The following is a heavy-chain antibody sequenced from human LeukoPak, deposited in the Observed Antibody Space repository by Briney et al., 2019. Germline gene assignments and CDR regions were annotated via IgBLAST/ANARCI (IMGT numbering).Heavy chain of an antibody. D-gene: IGHD1-1*01. CDR3: ATLRLYWNDVFY. CDR2: IYYSGIT. V-gene: IGHV4-39*01. Sequence: SETLSLTCSVSGGSMSNVVYYWGWIRQPPGKGLEWIGSIYYSGITYYNPSLKSRVTISVDTSKNQFSLNLTSVTAADTAVYYCATLRLYWNDVFYWGQGSLVTVSS. CDR1: GGSMSNVVYY. J-gene: IGHJ4*02.